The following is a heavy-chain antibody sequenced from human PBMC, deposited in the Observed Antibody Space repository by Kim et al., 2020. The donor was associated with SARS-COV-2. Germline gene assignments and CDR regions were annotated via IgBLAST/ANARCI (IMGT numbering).Heavy chain of an antibody. CDR1: GFTFSSYW. D-gene: IGHD6-6*01. CDR3: LSSSPTADY. J-gene: IGHJ4*02. CDR2: VNSDGSST. Sequence: GGSLRLSCAGSGFTFSSYWMHWVRQAPGKGLVWVSRVNSDGSSTTYADSVKGRFTIFRDNAKNTLYLQMNSLRAEDTAVYYCLSSSPTADYWGQGTLVTVSS. V-gene: IGHV3-74*01.